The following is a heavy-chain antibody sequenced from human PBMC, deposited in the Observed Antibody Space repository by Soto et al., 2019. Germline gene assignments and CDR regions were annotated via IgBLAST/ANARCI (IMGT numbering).Heavy chain of an antibody. Sequence: EVQLVESGGGLVQPGGSLRLSCAASGFTFSSYSMNWVRQAPGKGLEWVSYISSSRSTIYYADSVKGRFTISRDNAKNSLYLQMNSLRDEDTAVYYCARERRGWELPTFDYWGQGTLVTVSS. CDR3: ARERRGWELPTFDY. V-gene: IGHV3-48*02. D-gene: IGHD1-26*01. J-gene: IGHJ4*02. CDR1: GFTFSSYS. CDR2: ISSSRSTI.